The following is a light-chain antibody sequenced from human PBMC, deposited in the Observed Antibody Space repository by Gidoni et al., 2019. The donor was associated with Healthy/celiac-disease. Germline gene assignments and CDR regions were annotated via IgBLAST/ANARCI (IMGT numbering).Light chain of an antibody. J-gene: IGKJ1*01. CDR3: QQYYSTWT. CDR1: QSVFYSSNNKNY. Sequence: DLVMTQSPDSLPVSLGERATINCKSSQSVFYSSNNKNYLAWYQQKPGQPPKLLIYWASTRESGVPDRFSGSGSGTDFTLTISSLQAEDVAVYYCQQYYSTWTFGQGTKVEIK. V-gene: IGKV4-1*01. CDR2: WAS.